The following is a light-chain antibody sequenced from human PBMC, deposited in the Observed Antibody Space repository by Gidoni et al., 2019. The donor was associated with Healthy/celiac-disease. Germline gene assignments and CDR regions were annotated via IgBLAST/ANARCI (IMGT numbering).Light chain of an antibody. V-gene: IGKV3-20*01. CDR1: QSVSSSY. CDR3: QQYGSSLRVT. J-gene: IGKJ4*01. CDR2: GAS. Sequence: EIVLTQSPGTLSLSPGERATLSCRASQSVSSSYLAWYQQKPGQAPRLLIYGASSRATGIPDRVSGSGSGTDFTLTISRLEPEDFAVYYCQQYGSSLRVTFGGGTKVEIK.